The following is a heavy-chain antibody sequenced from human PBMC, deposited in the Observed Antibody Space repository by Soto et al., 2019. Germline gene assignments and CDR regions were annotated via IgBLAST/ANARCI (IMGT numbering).Heavy chain of an antibody. CDR1: GFSLSTSGMC. D-gene: IGHD3-3*01. V-gene: IGHV2-70*01. CDR2: IDWVDDK. J-gene: IGHJ3*02. CDR3: ARTLAHYDFWSGYYRRDAFDI. Sequence: SGPTLVNPTQTLTLTCTFSGFSLSTSGMCVSWIRQPPGKALEWLALIDWVDDKYYSTSLKTRLTISKDTSKNQVVLTMTNMDPVDTATYYCARTLAHYDFWSGYYRRDAFDIWAQGTMVTVSS.